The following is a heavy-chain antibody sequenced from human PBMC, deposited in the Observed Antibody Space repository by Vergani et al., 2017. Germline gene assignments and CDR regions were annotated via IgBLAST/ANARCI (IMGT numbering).Heavy chain of an antibody. J-gene: IGHJ6*02. CDR3: ARDFRFLEWLDYGMDV. CDR1: GFTVSSNY. CDR2: IYSGGST. D-gene: IGHD3-3*01. V-gene: IGHV3-66*02. Sequence: EVQLVESGGGLVQPGGSLRLSCAASGFTVSSNYMSWVRQAPGKGLEWVSVIYSGGSTYYADSVKGRFTISRDNSKNTLYLQMNSLRAEDTAVYYCARDFRFLEWLDYGMDVWGQGTLVTVSS.